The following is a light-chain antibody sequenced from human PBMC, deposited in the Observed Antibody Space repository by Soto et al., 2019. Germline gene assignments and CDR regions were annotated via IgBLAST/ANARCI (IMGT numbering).Light chain of an antibody. CDR3: GTWDSSLSGVV. CDR1: SSNIGNNY. V-gene: IGLV1-51*01. CDR2: DNN. Sequence: QSVLTQPPSVSAAPGQKVTISCSGSSSNIGNNYVSWYQQLPGTAPKLHIYDNNKRPSGIPDRFSGSKSGTSATLGITGLQTGDEADYYCGTWDSSLSGVVFGGGTKLTVL. J-gene: IGLJ2*01.